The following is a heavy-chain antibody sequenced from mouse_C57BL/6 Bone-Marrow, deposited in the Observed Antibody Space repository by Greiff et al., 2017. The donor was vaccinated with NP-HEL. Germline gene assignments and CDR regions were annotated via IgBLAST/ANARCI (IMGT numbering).Heavy chain of an antibody. CDR3: TTWKLSSVYFDY. Sequence: EVKVVESGAELVRPGASVKLSCTASGFNIKDDYMHWVKQRPEQGLEWIGWIDPENGDTEYASKFQGKANITADTSSNTAYLQLSSLTSEDTAVYYCTTWKLSSVYFDYWGQGTTLTVSS. D-gene: IGHD6-1*01. J-gene: IGHJ2*01. V-gene: IGHV14-4*01. CDR1: GFNIKDDY. CDR2: IDPENGDT.